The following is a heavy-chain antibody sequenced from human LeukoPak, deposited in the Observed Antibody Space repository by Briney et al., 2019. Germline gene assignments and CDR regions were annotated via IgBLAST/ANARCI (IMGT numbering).Heavy chain of an antibody. Sequence: PGGSLRLSCAASGFTFDDYTMHWVRQAPGKGLEWVSLISWDGGSTYYADSVKGRFTISRDNSKNSLYLQMNSLRTEDTALYYCAKDMAQNYGDYFYYYYGMDVWGQGTAVTVSS. J-gene: IGHJ6*02. CDR2: ISWDGGST. V-gene: IGHV3-43*01. D-gene: IGHD4-17*01. CDR3: AKDMAQNYGDYFYYYYGMDV. CDR1: GFTFDDYT.